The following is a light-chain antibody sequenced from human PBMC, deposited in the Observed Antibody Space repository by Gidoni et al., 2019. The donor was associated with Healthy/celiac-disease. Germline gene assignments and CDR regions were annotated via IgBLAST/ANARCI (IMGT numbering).Light chain of an antibody. J-gene: IGKJ2*01. CDR2: GAS. V-gene: IGKV3-20*01. CDR3: QQYGSSPPVT. CDR1: QSVSSSY. Sequence: EIVLTQSPGTLSLSPGERATLSCRASQSVSSSYLAWYQQKPGQAPRLLIDGASRGSGTDFTLTISRLEPEDFAVYYCQQYGSSPPVTFGQGTKLEIK.